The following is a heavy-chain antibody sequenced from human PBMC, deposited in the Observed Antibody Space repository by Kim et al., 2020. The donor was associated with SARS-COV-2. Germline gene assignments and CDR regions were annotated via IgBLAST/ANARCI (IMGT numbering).Heavy chain of an antibody. CDR1: GFTFSNFE. Sequence: GGSLRLSCSASGFTFSNFEMNWVRQAPGMGLEWVAYIISDGSKVFYADSVNGRFTVSRDNSKNSLYLQMDSLRVDDTGLYYCVRDAEAASGTLGFDYWG. CDR3: VRDAEAASGTLGFDY. CDR2: IISDGSKV. J-gene: IGHJ4*01. D-gene: IGHD6-25*01. V-gene: IGHV3-48*03.